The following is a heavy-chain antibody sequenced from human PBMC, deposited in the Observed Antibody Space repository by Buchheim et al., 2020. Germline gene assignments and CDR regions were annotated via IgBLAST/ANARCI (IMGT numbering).Heavy chain of an antibody. CDR3: ARGGYYYDSSGYYY. J-gene: IGHJ4*02. V-gene: IGHV4-59*01. CDR2: IYYSGST. D-gene: IGHD3-22*01. CDR1: GGSISSYY. Sequence: QVQLQESGPGLVKPSQILSLTCTVSGGSISSYYWSWIRQPPGKGLEWIGYIYYSGSTNYNPSLKSRVTISVDTSKNQFSLKLSSVTAADTAVYYCARGGYYYDSSGYYYWGQGTL.